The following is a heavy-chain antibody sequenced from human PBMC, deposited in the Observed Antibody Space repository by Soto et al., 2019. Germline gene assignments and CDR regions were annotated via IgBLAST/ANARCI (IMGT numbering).Heavy chain of an antibody. CDR3: ARLGTMDTNVSGYYYYSMDL. CDR1: GGSVSISNCY. CDR2: IYYTGST. D-gene: IGHD5-18*01. V-gene: IGHV4-39*01. J-gene: IGHJ6*04. Sequence: QLQRQESGPGLVKPSETLSLTCTVSGGSVSISNCYWGWIRQPPGKGLEWIGSIYYTGSTYYNPSLKNRVTISVDTYKNQFSLKQSSMTDTDTAVYYCARLGTMDTNVSGYYYYSMDLWGKGTTVTVSS.